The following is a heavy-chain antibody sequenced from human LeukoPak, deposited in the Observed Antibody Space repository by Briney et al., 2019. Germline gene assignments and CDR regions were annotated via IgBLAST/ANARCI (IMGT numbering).Heavy chain of an antibody. CDR2: ISGSGGST. CDR3: AKDRGHDYVHY. D-gene: IGHD4-17*01. Sequence: AGGSLRLSCAASGFNFSSYAMSWVRQAPGKGLEWVSAISGSGGSTYYADSVKGRFTISRDNSKNTLYLQMNSLRAEDTAVYYCAKDRGHDYVHYWGQGTLVTVSS. V-gene: IGHV3-23*01. J-gene: IGHJ4*02. CDR1: GFNFSSYA.